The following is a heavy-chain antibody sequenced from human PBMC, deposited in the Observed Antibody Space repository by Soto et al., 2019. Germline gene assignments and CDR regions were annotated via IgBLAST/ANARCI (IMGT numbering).Heavy chain of an antibody. CDR2: ISYDAPNK. D-gene: IGHD6-19*01. Sequence: QVQLVESGGGVVQPGKSLRLSCTASGFSFSDYGMHWVRQAPGKGLEWVALISYDAPNKDYADSVKGRFAISRDNSKNTLYLQMNSLRAEDTAVYYCAKDLRVAVAGTDFFDHWGQGTLVTVAS. CDR1: GFSFSDYG. V-gene: IGHV3-30*18. J-gene: IGHJ4*02. CDR3: AKDLRVAVAGTDFFDH.